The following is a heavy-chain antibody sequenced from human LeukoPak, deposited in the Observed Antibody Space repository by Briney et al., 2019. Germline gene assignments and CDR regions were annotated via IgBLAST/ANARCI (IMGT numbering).Heavy chain of an antibody. CDR1: GFTFSTYG. CDR2: IWYDGTNK. J-gene: IGHJ4*02. Sequence: GGSLRLSCAASGFTFSTYGMHWVRQAPGKGLEWVAVIWYDGTNKYYADSVKGRFTISRDNSMNTLYLQMNSLRAEDTALYYCARSVYSYSFDYWGQGTLVTVSS. V-gene: IGHV3-33*01. CDR3: ARSVYSYSFDY. D-gene: IGHD2-8*01.